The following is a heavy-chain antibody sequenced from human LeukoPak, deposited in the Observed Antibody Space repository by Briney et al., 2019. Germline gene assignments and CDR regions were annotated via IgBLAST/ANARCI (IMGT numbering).Heavy chain of an antibody. D-gene: IGHD3-9*01. CDR3: ARSSELRYFDWLFIFGSFDY. V-gene: IGHV1-18*04. CDR2: TSAYNGNT. Sequence: ASVKVSCKASGYTFTSYGISWVRQAPGQGLEWMGWTSAYNGNTNYAQKLQGRVTMTTDTSTSTAYMELRSLRSDDTAVYYCARSSELRYFDWLFIFGSFDYWGQGTLVTVSS. CDR1: GYTFTSYG. J-gene: IGHJ4*02.